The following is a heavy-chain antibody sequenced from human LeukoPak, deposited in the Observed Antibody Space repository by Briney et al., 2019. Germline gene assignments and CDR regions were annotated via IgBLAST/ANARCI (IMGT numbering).Heavy chain of an antibody. CDR2: IIQDGSAK. D-gene: IGHD3-22*01. CDR3: ARVTSYYYNTSGDYYFDH. J-gene: IGHJ4*02. Sequence: GGSLRLSCVASGFTFSSYRMSWVRQAPGKGLVWVANIIQDGSAKNYVDSVQGRFTISRDNAKNSLYLQMNSLRAEDTAAYYCARVTSYYYNTSGDYYFDHWGQGTLVTVSS. V-gene: IGHV3-7*04. CDR1: GFTFSSYR.